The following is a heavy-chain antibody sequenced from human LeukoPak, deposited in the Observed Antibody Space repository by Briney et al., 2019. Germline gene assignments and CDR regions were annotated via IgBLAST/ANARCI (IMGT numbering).Heavy chain of an antibody. J-gene: IGHJ4*02. Sequence: PGGSLRLSCAASGFTFNSFSMNWVRQAPGKGLEWVSSVSDISRHIFYSDSVRGRFTISRDNADNSVYLQMNSLRAEDTAVYFCARDLSFDYWGQGTLVTVSS. CDR2: VSDISRHI. CDR3: ARDLSFDY. CDR1: GFTFNSFS. V-gene: IGHV3-21*01.